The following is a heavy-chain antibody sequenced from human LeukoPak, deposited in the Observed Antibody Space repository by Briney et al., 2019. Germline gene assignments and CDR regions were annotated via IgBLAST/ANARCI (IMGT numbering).Heavy chain of an antibody. CDR1: GYTFTIYY. CDR2: INPNSGGI. J-gene: IGHJ4*02. V-gene: IGHV1-2*02. D-gene: IGHD2-2*02. Sequence: ASVKVSCKASGYTFTIYYMHWVRQAPGQGLEWMGWINPNSGGISYAQRFQGRVTMTRDTSISTAYMELSGLTSDDTAVYYCARNPPYCTSTSCYNDYWGQGTLVTVSS. CDR3: ARNPPYCTSTSCYNDY.